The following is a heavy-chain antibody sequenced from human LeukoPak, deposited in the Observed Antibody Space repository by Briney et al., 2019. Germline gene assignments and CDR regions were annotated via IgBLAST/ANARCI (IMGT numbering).Heavy chain of an antibody. D-gene: IGHD2-21*02. CDR2: INHSGST. J-gene: IGHJ6*02. Sequence: PSETLSLTCAVYGGSFSGYYWSWIRQPPGKGLEWIGEINHSGSTNYNPSLKSRVTISVDTSKNQFSLKLSSVTAADTAVYYCARGRVAYCGGDCYNAYYYYYGMDVWGQGTTVTVSS. CDR1: GGSFSGYY. CDR3: ARGRVAYCGGDCYNAYYYYYGMDV. V-gene: IGHV4-34*01.